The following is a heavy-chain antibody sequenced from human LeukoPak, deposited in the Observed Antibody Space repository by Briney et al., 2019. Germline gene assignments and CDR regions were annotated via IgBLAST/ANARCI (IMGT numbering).Heavy chain of an antibody. CDR2: IIPIFGTA. D-gene: IGHD2-2*01. J-gene: IGHJ3*02. Sequence: SVKVSCKASGYTFTSYYMHWVRQAPGQGLEWMGGIIPIFGTANYAQKFQGRVTITTDESTSTAYMELSSLRSEDTAVYYCARCRYCSSTSCYFCAFDIWGQGTMVTVSS. V-gene: IGHV1-69*05. CDR3: ARCRYCSSTSCYFCAFDI. CDR1: GYTFTSYY.